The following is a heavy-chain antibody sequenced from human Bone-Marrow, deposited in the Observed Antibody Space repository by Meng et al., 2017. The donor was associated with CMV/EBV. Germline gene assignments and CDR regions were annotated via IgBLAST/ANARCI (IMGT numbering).Heavy chain of an antibody. Sequence: GESLKISCAASGFPFRSYSMNWVRQAPGKGLEWVSSISSGSGFIYYADSVKGRVTISRDSAKSSLYLQMNSLRAEDTAVYYCARGLYDFGGGRFDPWGQGTLVTVSS. CDR1: GFPFRSYS. CDR2: ISSGSGFI. V-gene: IGHV3-21*01. D-gene: IGHD3-3*01. CDR3: ARGLYDFGGGRFDP. J-gene: IGHJ5*02.